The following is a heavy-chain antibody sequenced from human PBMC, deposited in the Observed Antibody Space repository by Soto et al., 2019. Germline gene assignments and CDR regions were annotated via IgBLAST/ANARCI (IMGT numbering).Heavy chain of an antibody. Sequence: EVKLVESGGGLIQPGGSLRLSCAPSGLTFSNYWMHWVRHVPGEGLMWVSRINSDGITSVYADSEKGRFTISRDNAKNKLFLQVNSLIAEDTAMYYCIRRREGYIYFEYWGQGPLFPVSS. V-gene: IGHV3-74*01. CDR3: IRRREGYIYFEY. CDR2: INSDGITS. D-gene: IGHD2-2*02. J-gene: IGHJ4*02. CDR1: GLTFSNYW.